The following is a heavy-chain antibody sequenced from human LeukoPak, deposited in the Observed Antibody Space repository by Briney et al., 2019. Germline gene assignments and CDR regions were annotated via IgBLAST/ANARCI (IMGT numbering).Heavy chain of an antibody. V-gene: IGHV3-23*01. Sequence: GGSLRLSCAASGFTFSSYAMSWVRQAPGKGLEWVSAISGSGGSTYYADSVKGRFTISRDNSKNTLYLQMNNLRAEDTAVYYCAKSITGPRRITMVRGAGDAFDIWGQGTMVTVSS. CDR2: ISGSGGST. J-gene: IGHJ3*02. CDR1: GFTFSSYA. CDR3: AKSITGPRRITMVRGAGDAFDI. D-gene: IGHD3-10*01.